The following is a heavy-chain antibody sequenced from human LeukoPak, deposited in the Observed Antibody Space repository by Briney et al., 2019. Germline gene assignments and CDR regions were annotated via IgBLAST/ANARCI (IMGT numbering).Heavy chain of an antibody. D-gene: IGHD3-10*01. CDR1: GGSISSYY. Sequence: SETLSLTCTVSGGSISSYYWSWTRQPPGKGLEWIGYIYYSGSINYNPSLKSRVTISVDTSKNQFSLKLSSVTAADTAVYYCARVSGSYWDWFDPWGQGTLVTVSS. J-gene: IGHJ5*02. CDR2: IYYSGSI. V-gene: IGHV4-59*01. CDR3: ARVSGSYWDWFDP.